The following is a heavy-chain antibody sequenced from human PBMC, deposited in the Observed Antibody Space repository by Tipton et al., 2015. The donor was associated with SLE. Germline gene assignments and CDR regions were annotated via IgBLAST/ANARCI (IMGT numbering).Heavy chain of an antibody. CDR3: ARLISAYDCNFDY. CDR1: GGSISSSSFY. D-gene: IGHD5-12*01. J-gene: IGHJ4*02. V-gene: IGHV4-39*07. Sequence: TLSLTCTVSGGSISSSSFYWGWIRQPPGKGLEWIGSFYYGKSTFYNPSLKSRVTISVDTSTNRLSLQLSSVTAADTALYYCARLISAYDCNFDYWCQGTLVTVSS. CDR2: FYYGKST.